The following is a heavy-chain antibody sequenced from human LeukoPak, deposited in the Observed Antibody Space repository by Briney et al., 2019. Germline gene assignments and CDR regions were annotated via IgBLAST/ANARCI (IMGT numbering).Heavy chain of an antibody. CDR3: ARQQTYYDFWSVYPLYSSSHPYYFDY. CDR2: IYSGDSHT. CDR1: GYSFTYW. V-gene: IGHV5-51*01. J-gene: IGHJ4*02. Sequence: GESLKISCKGSGYSFTYWIGWVRQMPGKGLEWMGIIYSGDSHTKYSPSFQGRVTISVDNSISTAYLQWSSLEASDTAMYYCARQQTYYDFWSVYPLYSSSHPYYFDYWGQGTLVTVSS. D-gene: IGHD3-3*01.